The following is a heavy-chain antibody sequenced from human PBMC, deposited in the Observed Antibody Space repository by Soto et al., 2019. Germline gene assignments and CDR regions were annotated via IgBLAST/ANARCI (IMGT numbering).Heavy chain of an antibody. Sequence: QVQLVQSGAEVKKPGASVKVSCKASGYTFTSYGISWVRQAPGQGLEWMGWISAYNGNTKYAQKLQGRVTTTTDTSTRKAYLELRSLRSDDTAVYYCARDLGGSYYAPVDYWGQGTLVTVSS. D-gene: IGHD1-26*01. V-gene: IGHV1-18*01. J-gene: IGHJ4*02. CDR1: GYTFTSYG. CDR3: ARDLGGSYYAPVDY. CDR2: ISAYNGNT.